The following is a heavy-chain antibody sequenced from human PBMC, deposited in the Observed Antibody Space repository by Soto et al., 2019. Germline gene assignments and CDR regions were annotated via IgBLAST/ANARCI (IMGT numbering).Heavy chain of an antibody. Sequence: GXSXRLSCAASGFTFGSYSMNWVRQAPGKGLEWVSYLXSSSSXIYYADSVKGXXTIYRDNXXNSLYLQMNSLRDEDTAVYYCARVRLDDYGVNYWGQGTLVTVSS. CDR3: ARVRLDDYGVNY. D-gene: IGHD5-12*01. CDR2: LXSSSSXI. V-gene: IGHV3-48*02. CDR1: GFTFGSYS. J-gene: IGHJ4*02.